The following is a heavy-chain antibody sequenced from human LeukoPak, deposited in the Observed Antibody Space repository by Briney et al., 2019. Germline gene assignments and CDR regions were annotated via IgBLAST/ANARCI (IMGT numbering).Heavy chain of an antibody. D-gene: IGHD2-21*01. CDR1: GFTFSSCG. V-gene: IGHV3-30-3*01. J-gene: IGHJ4*02. CDR2: ISSDGSNE. Sequence: GGSLRLSCAVSGFTFSSCGLHWVRQAPGKGLEWVAFISSDGSNEHYADSVKGRFTISRDDSNNMLSLQMNSLRPGDTAVYHCARDRGVRGETYRYSLLDYWGQGTLVTVSS. CDR3: ARDRGVRGETYRYSLLDY.